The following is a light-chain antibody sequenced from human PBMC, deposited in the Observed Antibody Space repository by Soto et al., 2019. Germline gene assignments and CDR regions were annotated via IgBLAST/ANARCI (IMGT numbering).Light chain of an antibody. J-gene: IGKJ1*01. CDR2: GAS. CDR1: QSVTSN. V-gene: IGKV3-15*01. Sequence: EIVMTQSPATLSVSPGERVTLSCRASQSVTSNLAWYQQKPGQAPRLLIYGASTRVTSIPARFSGSGSGTEFTLTIDSLQSEDFAVYYCQQYNNWPRTFGQGTKV. CDR3: QQYNNWPRT.